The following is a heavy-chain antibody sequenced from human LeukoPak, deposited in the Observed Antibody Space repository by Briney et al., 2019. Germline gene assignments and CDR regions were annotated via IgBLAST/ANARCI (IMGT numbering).Heavy chain of an antibody. CDR3: ARDALRYCSGGSCDLFDY. D-gene: IGHD2-15*01. J-gene: IGHJ4*02. CDR2: ISAYNGNT. V-gene: IGHV1-18*01. CDR1: GYTFTSYG. Sequence: ASVKVSCKASGYTFTSYGISWVRQAPGQGFEWMGWISAYNGNTNYAQKLQGRVTMTTDTSTSTAYMELRSLRSDDTAVYYCARDALRYCSGGSCDLFDYWGQGTLVTVSS.